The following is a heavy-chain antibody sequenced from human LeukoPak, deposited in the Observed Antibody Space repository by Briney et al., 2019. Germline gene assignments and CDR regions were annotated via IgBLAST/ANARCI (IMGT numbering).Heavy chain of an antibody. J-gene: IGHJ6*02. CDR2: ISWNSGSI. CDR1: GFTFDDYA. V-gene: IGHV3-9*01. CDR3: AKGYSSGWYNGMDV. D-gene: IGHD6-19*01. Sequence: GGSLRLSCTASGFTFDDYAMHWVRQAPGKGLEWVSGISWNSGSIGYADSVKGRFTISRDNAKNSLYLQMNSLRAEDTALYYCAKGYSSGWYNGMDVWGQGTTVTVSS.